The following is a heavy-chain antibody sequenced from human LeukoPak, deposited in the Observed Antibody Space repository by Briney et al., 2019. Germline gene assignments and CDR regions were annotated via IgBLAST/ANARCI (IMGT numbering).Heavy chain of an antibody. CDR3: ASRSPPGETGYFDY. CDR1: GASISSGEYY. CDR2: IYYSAST. V-gene: IGHV4-30-4*01. D-gene: IGHD2-21*01. Sequence: SETLSLTCTVSGASISSGEYYWTWVRQPPGKGLEWIGYIYYSASTYYNLSLKSRVTISLDTSKNQFFLTLTSVTAADTAVYYCASRSPPGETGYFDYWGQGTLVTVSS. J-gene: IGHJ4*02.